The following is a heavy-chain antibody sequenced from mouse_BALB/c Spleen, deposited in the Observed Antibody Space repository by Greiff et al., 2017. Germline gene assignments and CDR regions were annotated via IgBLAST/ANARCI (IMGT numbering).Heavy chain of an antibody. J-gene: IGHJ3*01. CDR2: IDPANGNT. CDR3: ALTGRFAY. V-gene: IGHV14-3*02. CDR1: GFNIKDTY. D-gene: IGHD4-1*01. Sequence: VQLKQSGAELVKPGASVKLSCTASGFNIKDTYMHWVKQRPEQGLEWIGRIDPANGNTKYDPKFQGKATITADTSSNTAYLQLSSLTSEDTAVYYCALTGRFAYWGQGTLVTVSA.